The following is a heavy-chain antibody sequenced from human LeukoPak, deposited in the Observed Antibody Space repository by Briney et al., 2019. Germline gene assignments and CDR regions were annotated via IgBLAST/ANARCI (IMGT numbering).Heavy chain of an antibody. J-gene: IGHJ4*02. D-gene: IGHD2-2*01. CDR1: GGTFSSYA. CDR3: ARAVPSEDIVVVPAAPLYYFDY. Sequence: GASVKVSCKASGGTFSSYAISWVRQAPGQGLEWMGGIIPIFGTANYAQKFQGRVTITADECTSTAYMELSSLRSEDTAVYYCARAVPSEDIVVVPAAPLYYFDYWGQGTLVTVSS. V-gene: IGHV1-69*13. CDR2: IIPIFGTA.